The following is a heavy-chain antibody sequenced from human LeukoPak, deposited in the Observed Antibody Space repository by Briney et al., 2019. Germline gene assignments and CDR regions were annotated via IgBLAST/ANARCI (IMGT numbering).Heavy chain of an antibody. J-gene: IGHJ4*02. CDR1: GFTFSSYW. Sequence: PGGSLRLSCAASGFTFSSYWMSWVRQAPGKGLEWVAVISYDGSNKYYADSVKGRFTISRDNSKNTLYLQMNSLRAEDTAVYYCASPWEAYYDSSGEMNYYFDYWGQGTLVTVSS. D-gene: IGHD3-22*01. CDR2: ISYDGSNK. CDR3: ASPWEAYYDSSGEMNYYFDY. V-gene: IGHV3-30*03.